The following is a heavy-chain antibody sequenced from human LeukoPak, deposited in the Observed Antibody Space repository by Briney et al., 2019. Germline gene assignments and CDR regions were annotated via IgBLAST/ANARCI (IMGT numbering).Heavy chain of an antibody. Sequence: SETLSLTCSVSNYSITSHYWGWIRQPPGKGLEWIGSIYYSGSTYYNPSLKSRVTISVDTSKNQFSLKLSSVTAADTAVYYCARVVAAQEYFDYWGQGTLVTVSS. J-gene: IGHJ4*02. D-gene: IGHD6-13*01. CDR2: IYYSGST. V-gene: IGHV4-39*01. CDR3: ARVVAAQEYFDY. CDR1: NYSITSHY.